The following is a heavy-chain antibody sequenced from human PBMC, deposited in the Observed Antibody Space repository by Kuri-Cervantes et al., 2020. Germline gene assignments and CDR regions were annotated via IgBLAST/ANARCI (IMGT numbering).Heavy chain of an antibody. Sequence: SQTLSLTCAVYGGSFSGYYWSWIRQPPGKGLEWIGEINHSGSTNYNPSLKSRVTISVDTSKNQISLKPSSVTAADTAVYYCARVHETYDILTGYPSDYPDYYYYYMDVWGKGTTVTVSS. V-gene: IGHV4-34*01. J-gene: IGHJ6*03. CDR1: GGSFSGYY. D-gene: IGHD3-9*01. CDR3: ARVHETYDILTGYPSDYPDYYYYYMDV. CDR2: INHSGST.